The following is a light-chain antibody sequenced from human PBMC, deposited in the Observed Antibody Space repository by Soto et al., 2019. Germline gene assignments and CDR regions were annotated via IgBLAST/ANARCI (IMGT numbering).Light chain of an antibody. CDR1: QDISNF. CDR2: AAS. V-gene: IGKV1-27*01. Sequence: DIQMTQSPSSLSAFVGDTVTITCRASQDISNFLAWYQQKPGKVPKLLIYAASTLQSGVPSRFSGSGSGTDFTLTISSLEPEDFAVYYCQQRNDWRRGTFGQGTRLEIK. J-gene: IGKJ5*01. CDR3: QQRNDWRRGT.